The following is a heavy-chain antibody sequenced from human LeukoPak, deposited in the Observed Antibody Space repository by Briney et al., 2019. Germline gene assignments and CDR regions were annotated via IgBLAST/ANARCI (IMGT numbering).Heavy chain of an antibody. CDR2: ISGSGGST. Sequence: GGSLRLSCAASGFTFSSYAMSWVRQAPGKGLEWVSAISGSGGSTYYADSVKGRFTISRNNSKNTLYLQMNSLRAEDTAVYYCAKGSSGSYHRGAFDIWGQGTMVTVSS. CDR1: GFTFSSYA. J-gene: IGHJ3*02. V-gene: IGHV3-23*01. CDR3: AKGSSGSYHRGAFDI. D-gene: IGHD1-26*01.